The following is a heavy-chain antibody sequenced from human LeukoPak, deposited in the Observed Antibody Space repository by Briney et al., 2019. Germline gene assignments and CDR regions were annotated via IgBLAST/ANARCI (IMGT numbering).Heavy chain of an antibody. CDR1: GFTFSSYW. Sequence: GSLRLSCVASGFTFSSYWMHWVRQAPGEGLVWVSRINSDGSTTTYADSVKGRFTISRDNAKNTLYLQMNNLRVEDTAVYYCARSTTHPYYNYMDVWGKGTTVTISS. D-gene: IGHD4-17*01. CDR2: INSDGSTT. V-gene: IGHV3-74*01. J-gene: IGHJ6*03. CDR3: ARSTTHPYYNYMDV.